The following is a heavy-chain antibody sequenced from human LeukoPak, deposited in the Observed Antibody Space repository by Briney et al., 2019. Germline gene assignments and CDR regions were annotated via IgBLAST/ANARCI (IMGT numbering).Heavy chain of an antibody. CDR2: IYPGDSDT. CDR1: GYIFTSYW. V-gene: IGHV5-51*01. D-gene: IGHD5-12*01. CDR3: ARGGYDSIDWFDP. J-gene: IGHJ5*02. Sequence: GESLKISCKGSGYIFTSYWIGWVRQLPGKGLEWMGIIYPGDSDTRYSPSFQGQVTISADKSISTAYLQWSSLKASDTAMYYCARGGYDSIDWFDPWGQGTPVTVSS.